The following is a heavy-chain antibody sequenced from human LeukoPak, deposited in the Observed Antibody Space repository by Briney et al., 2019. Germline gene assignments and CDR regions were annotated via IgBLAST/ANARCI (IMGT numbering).Heavy chain of an antibody. J-gene: IGHJ6*03. CDR1: GFTFSSYG. Sequence: GGSLRLSCAASGFTFSSYGMHWVRQAPGKGLEWVAFIRYDGSNKYYADSVKGRFTISRDNSKNTLYLQMNSLRAEDTAVYYCAKQAPYSSIQLNNYYYYYMDVWGKGTTVTISS. CDR2: IRYDGSNK. D-gene: IGHD6-13*01. CDR3: AKQAPYSSIQLNNYYYYYMDV. V-gene: IGHV3-30*02.